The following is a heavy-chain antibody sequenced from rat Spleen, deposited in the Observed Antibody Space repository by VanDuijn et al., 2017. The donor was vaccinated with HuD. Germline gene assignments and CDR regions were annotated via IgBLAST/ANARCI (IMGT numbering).Heavy chain of an antibody. Sequence: EVQLEESGGGLVQPGRSLKLSCAASGFIFSDYNMAWVRQAPKTGLEWVATISYDGSHTYYRDPVKGRFTISRDNAQSTLYLQMDSLRSEDTATYYCAREAEKPFHYFDYWGQGVMVTVSS. D-gene: IGHD3-4*01. CDR3: AREAEKPFHYFDY. J-gene: IGHJ2*01. CDR1: GFIFSDYN. V-gene: IGHV5-7*01. CDR2: ISYDGSHT.